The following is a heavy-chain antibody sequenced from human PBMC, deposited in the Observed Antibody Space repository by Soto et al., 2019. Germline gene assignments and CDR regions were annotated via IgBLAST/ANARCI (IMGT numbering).Heavy chain of an antibody. J-gene: IGHJ4*02. V-gene: IGHV3-7*03. CDR1: GFTFSSYW. CDR2: INQDGSEK. CDR3: ARKGFTFDY. Sequence: GGSLRLSCADSGFTFSSYWMSWVRQAPGKGLEWVANINQDGSEKYYADSVKGRFTISRDNAKNSLYLHMSSLRAEDTALYYCARKGFTFDYWGQGTLVTVSS.